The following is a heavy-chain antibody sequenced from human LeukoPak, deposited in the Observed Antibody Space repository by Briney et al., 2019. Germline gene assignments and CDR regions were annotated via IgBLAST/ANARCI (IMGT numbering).Heavy chain of an antibody. D-gene: IGHD3-22*01. CDR3: ARDERYDSSGYPFDY. V-gene: IGHV1-2*02. J-gene: IGHJ4*02. Sequence: ASVKVSCKASGYRFTDFYMHWVRQAPGQGLEWMGWINPDSGGTNYAQKFQGRVTMTRDTSISTAYIELSRLRSDDTAVYYCARDERYDSSGYPFDYWGQGTLVTVSS. CDR1: GYRFTDFY. CDR2: INPDSGGT.